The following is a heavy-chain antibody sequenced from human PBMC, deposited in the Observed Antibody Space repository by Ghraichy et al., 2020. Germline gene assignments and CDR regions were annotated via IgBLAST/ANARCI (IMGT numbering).Heavy chain of an antibody. CDR2: IYYSGST. D-gene: IGHD6-13*01. CDR3: ARHGTGTYRDYYYGMDV. Sequence: SETLSLTCTVSGGSISSYYWSWIRQPPGKGLEWIGYIYYSGSTNYNPSLKSRVTISVDTSKNQFSLKLSSVTAADTAVYYCARHGTGTYRDYYYGMDVWGQGTTVTVSS. V-gene: IGHV4-59*08. CDR1: GGSISSYY. J-gene: IGHJ6*02.